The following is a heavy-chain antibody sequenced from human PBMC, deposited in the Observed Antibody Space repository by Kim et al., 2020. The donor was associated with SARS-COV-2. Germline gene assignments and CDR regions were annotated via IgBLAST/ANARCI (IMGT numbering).Heavy chain of an antibody. J-gene: IGHJ5*02. CDR3: AREDVAEYQSASYNWFDP. CDR1: GFTFSDYA. V-gene: IGHV3-30-3*01. CDR2: ISYDGGNK. Sequence: GGSLRLSCAASGFTFSDYAMHWVRQAPGKGLEWVAVISYDGGNKYYADSVKGRFTISRDNSKNTLYLQMNSLRAEDTAVYYCAREDVAEYQSASYNWFDPWGQGTLVTVSS. D-gene: IGHD2-2*01.